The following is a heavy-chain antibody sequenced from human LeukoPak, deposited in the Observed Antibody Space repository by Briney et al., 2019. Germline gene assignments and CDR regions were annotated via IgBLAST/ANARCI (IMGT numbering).Heavy chain of an antibody. CDR1: GFTVSSNY. CDR2: IYSGGST. Sequence: GGSLRLSCAASGFTVSSNYISWVRQAPGKGLEWVSVIYSGGSTYYADSVKGRFTISRDNSKNTLYLQMNSLRAEDTAVYYCARDPDSRGGDYWGQGTLVTVSS. CDR3: ARDPDSRGGDY. D-gene: IGHD3-10*01. J-gene: IGHJ4*02. V-gene: IGHV3-53*01.